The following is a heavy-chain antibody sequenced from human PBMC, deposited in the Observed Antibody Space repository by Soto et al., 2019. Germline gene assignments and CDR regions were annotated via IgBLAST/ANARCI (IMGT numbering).Heavy chain of an antibody. Sequence: EVQLLESGGGLVQPGESLRLSCAASGFTFSSYAMSWVRQAPVKGLEWVSVISGSDDSTYYADSVKGRFTISRDNSKKTMYLQMNSLRAEDTAVYYCAKRSSSSTFDYWGQGTLVTVSS. CDR2: ISGSDDST. V-gene: IGHV3-23*01. CDR1: GFTFSSYA. CDR3: AKRSSSSTFDY. D-gene: IGHD6-6*01. J-gene: IGHJ4*02.